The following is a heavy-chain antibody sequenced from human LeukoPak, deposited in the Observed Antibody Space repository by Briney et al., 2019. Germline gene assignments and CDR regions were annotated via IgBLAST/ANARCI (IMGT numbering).Heavy chain of an antibody. CDR2: ISGSGGST. J-gene: IGHJ4*02. CDR1: GFTLSSYA. D-gene: IGHD3-3*01. V-gene: IGHV3-23*01. Sequence: RGSLRLSCAASGFTLSSYAMSWVRQAPGKGLEWVSAISGSGGSTYYADSVKGRFTISRDNYKNTLYLQMNSLRAEDTAVYYCAKDTSENDFWSGYPALDYWGQGTLVTVSS. CDR3: AKDTSENDFWSGYPALDY.